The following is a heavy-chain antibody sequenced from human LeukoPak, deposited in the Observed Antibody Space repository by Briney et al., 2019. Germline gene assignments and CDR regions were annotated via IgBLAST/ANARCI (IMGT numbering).Heavy chain of an antibody. V-gene: IGHV3-11*01. CDR2: ISSSGSTI. D-gene: IGHD2-2*01. CDR1: GFTFSDYY. CDR3: IVPAAVFDY. Sequence: GGSLRLSCAASGFTFSDYYMSWIRQAPGKGLEWVSYISSSGSTIYYADSVKGRFTISRDNSKNTLYLQMNSLRAEDTAVYYCIVPAAVFDYWGQGTLVTVSS. J-gene: IGHJ4*02.